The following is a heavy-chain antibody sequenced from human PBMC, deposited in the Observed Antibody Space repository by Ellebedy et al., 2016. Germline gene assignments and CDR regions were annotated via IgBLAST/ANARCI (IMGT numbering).Heavy chain of an antibody. CDR1: GFTFSYYW. V-gene: IGHV3-74*01. Sequence: HTGGSLRLSCAASGFTFSYYWMHWVRQAPGKGLVWVSRTNSDGSTTSYADSVRGRFTISRDNAKNRLYLQMNSLRAEDTAVYYCARDGMATDYYYYMGVWGKGTTVTVSS. CDR3: ARDGMATDYYYYMGV. J-gene: IGHJ6*03. CDR2: TNSDGSTT. D-gene: IGHD3-10*01.